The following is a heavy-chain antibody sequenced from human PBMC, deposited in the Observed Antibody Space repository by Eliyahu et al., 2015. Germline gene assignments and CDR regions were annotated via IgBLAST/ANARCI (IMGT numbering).Heavy chain of an antibody. V-gene: IGHV3-48*01. CDR2: LSGRGTYV. CDR1: GFTFGNYG. D-gene: IGHD3-22*01. J-gene: IGHJ2*01. CDR3: ARVYSGSSGYRFFDL. Sequence: EGQLVESGGALVQPGGSLRLXCEGSGFTFGNYGMSWVRQAPGQGLEWLSYLSGRGTYVYYADSVKGRFTISRDDATKSLYLQMNSLRADDTAVYYCARVYSGSSGYRFFDLWGRGTVVTVSS.